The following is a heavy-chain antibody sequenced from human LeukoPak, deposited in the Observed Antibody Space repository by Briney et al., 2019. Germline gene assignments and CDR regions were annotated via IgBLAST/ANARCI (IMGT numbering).Heavy chain of an antibody. D-gene: IGHD2-15*01. CDR2: INHSGST. CDR1: GGSFSGYY. J-gene: IGHJ5*02. V-gene: IGHV4-34*01. Sequence: SETLSLTCAVYGGSFSGYYWSWIRQPPGKGLEWIGEINHSGSTNHNPSLKSRVTISVDTSKNQFSLKLSSVTAADTAVYCCARGPRYCSGGSCHTNWFDPWGQGTLVTVSS. CDR3: ARGPRYCSGGSCHTNWFDP.